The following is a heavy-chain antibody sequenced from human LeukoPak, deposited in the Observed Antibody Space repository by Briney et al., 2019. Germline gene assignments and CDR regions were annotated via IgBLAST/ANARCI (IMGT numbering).Heavy chain of an antibody. Sequence: TGGSLRLSCAVSGFTFRTYWMHWVRQVPGEGLVWVSRINADGSITNYADSVKGRFSISRDNAKNTLYLQMNSLRAEDTAVYYCGRDLGGRSGYWGQGTLVTVSS. D-gene: IGHD1-26*01. V-gene: IGHV3-74*01. CDR3: GRDLGGRSGY. CDR2: INADGSIT. CDR1: GFTFRTYW. J-gene: IGHJ4*02.